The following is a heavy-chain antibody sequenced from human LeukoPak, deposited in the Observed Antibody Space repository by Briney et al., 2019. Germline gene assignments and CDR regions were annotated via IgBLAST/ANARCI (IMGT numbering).Heavy chain of an antibody. D-gene: IGHD4-17*01. CDR2: INPNSGGT. V-gene: IGHV1-2*02. CDR3: ARVRRTVLTPLDY. CDR1: GYTFTGYY. J-gene: IGHJ4*02. Sequence: ASVKVSCKASGYTFTGYYMHWVRQAPGQGLEWMGWINPNSGGTNYAQKFQGRVTMTRDTSISTAYMELSRLESDDTAVYYCARVRRTVLTPLDYWGQGTLVTVSS.